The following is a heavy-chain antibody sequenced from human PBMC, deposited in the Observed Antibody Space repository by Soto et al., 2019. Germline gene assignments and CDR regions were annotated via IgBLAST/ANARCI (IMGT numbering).Heavy chain of an antibody. J-gene: IGHJ3*02. CDR3: ARADRHDAFDI. V-gene: IGHV3-21*01. CDR1: GFTFSSYS. Sequence: GGSLRLSCAASGFTFSSYSMNWVRQAPGKGLEWVSSISSSSSYIYYADSVKGRFTISRDNAKNSLYLQMNSLRAEDTAVYYCARADRHDAFDIWGQGTMVTVSS. CDR2: ISSSSSYI.